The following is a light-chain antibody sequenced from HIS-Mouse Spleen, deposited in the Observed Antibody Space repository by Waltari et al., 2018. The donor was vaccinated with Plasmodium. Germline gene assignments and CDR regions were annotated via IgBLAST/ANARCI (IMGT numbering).Light chain of an antibody. V-gene: IGKV3-11*01. CDR3: QQRSNWMYT. CDR1: KSVSSY. Sequence: DIVLTQSPATLSLSPWERATLSCRASKSVSSYLAWYQQKPGQAPRLLIYDASNRATGIPARFSGSGSGTDFTLTISSLEPEDFAVYYCQQRSNWMYTFGQGTKLEIK. CDR2: DAS. J-gene: IGKJ2*01.